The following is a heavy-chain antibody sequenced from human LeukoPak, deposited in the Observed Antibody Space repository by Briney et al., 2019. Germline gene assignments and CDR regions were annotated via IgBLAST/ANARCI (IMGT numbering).Heavy chain of an antibody. CDR3: ARVDTAMAVPDY. V-gene: IGHV1-8*01. CDR1: GYTFTSHD. Sequence: VASVKVSCKASGYTFTSHDINWVRQATGQGLEWLGWMNPNSGNTGYAQKFQGRVTMTRNTSISTAYMELSSLRSEDTAVYYCARVDTAMAVPDYWGQGTLVTVSS. J-gene: IGHJ4*02. CDR2: MNPNSGNT. D-gene: IGHD5-18*01.